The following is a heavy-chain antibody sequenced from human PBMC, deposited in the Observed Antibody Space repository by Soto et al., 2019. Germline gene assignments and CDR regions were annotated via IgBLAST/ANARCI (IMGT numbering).Heavy chain of an antibody. CDR1: GYTFTSYG. J-gene: IGHJ4*02. CDR2: ISAYNGNT. V-gene: IGHV1-18*01. D-gene: IGHD3-22*01. CDR3: ARDWYYYDSSGYSDY. Sequence: GASVKVSCKASGYTFTSYGISWVRQAPGQGLEWMGWISAYNGNTNYAQKLQGRVTMTTDTSTSTAYMELRSLRSDDTAVYYCARDWYYYDSSGYSDYWGQGTLVTVSS.